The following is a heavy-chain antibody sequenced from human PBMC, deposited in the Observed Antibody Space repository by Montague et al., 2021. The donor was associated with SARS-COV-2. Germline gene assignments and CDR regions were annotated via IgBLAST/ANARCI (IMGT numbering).Heavy chain of an antibody. D-gene: IGHD3-9*01. CDR3: ARERYSFSLTRGSTWFDP. Sequence: SETLSLTCAVSGGSFSGYYCNWTRQPPGTGLERIGVINHSGSTNYNSSLTSRVTITVDTSKTQFPLKLSSVTAADTAAYYCARERYSFSLTRGSTWFDPWGQGTLVTVSS. V-gene: IGHV4-34*01. CDR2: INHSGST. CDR1: GGSFSGYY. J-gene: IGHJ5*02.